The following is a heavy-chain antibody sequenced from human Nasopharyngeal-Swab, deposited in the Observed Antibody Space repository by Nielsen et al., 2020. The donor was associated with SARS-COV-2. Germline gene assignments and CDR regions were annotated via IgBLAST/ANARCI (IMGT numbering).Heavy chain of an antibody. V-gene: IGHV3-9*01. CDR3: AKDFDATNRYGAFVF. CDR1: GFPFDAYV. D-gene: IGHD2/OR15-2a*01. Sequence: GGSLRLSCEGSGFPFDAYVMNWVRQAPGKGLEWVSSISWNSDKREYADFVKGRFTISRDNPKNSLFLQMDSLRPEDTALYYCAKDFDATNRYGAFVFWGRGTMVTVSS. J-gene: IGHJ3*01. CDR2: ISWNSDKR.